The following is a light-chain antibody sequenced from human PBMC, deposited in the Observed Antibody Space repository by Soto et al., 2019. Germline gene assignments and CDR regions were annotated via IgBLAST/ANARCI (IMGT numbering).Light chain of an antibody. V-gene: IGKV3-15*01. CDR2: GAS. J-gene: IGKJ1*01. Sequence: DMVMTQSPATLPVSPGERATLSCRASQSVSSNLAWYQQKPGQAPRFLIYGASTRATGIPARFSGSGSGTEFTLTISSLQPEDVATYYCQKYNSAPHTFGLGTKVDVK. CDR3: QKYNSAPHT. CDR1: QSVSSN.